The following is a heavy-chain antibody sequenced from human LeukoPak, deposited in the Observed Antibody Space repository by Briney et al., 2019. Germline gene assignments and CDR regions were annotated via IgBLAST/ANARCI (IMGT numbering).Heavy chain of an antibody. Sequence: GGSLRLSCAASGFTFSNAWMSWVRQAPGKGLEWVGRIKSETDGGTTDYAAPVKGRFTISRDDSKNTLYLQMNSLKTEDTAVYYWTTLDIVVVPAAIGSLGWFDPWGQGTLVTVSS. CDR3: TTLDIVVVPAAIGSLGWFDP. J-gene: IGHJ5*02. D-gene: IGHD2-2*02. CDR1: GFTFSNAW. V-gene: IGHV3-15*01. CDR2: IKSETDGGTT.